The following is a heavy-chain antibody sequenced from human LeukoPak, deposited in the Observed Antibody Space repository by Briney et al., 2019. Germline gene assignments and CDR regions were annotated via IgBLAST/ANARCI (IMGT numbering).Heavy chain of an antibody. Sequence: ASVKVSCKASRYTFTGYYMHWVRQAPGQGLEWMGWINPNSGGTNYAQKFQGRVTMTRDTSISTAYMELSRLRSDDTAVYYCARDRGLRAYYFDYWGQGTLVTVSS. V-gene: IGHV1-2*02. J-gene: IGHJ4*02. CDR2: INPNSGGT. CDR1: RYTFTGYY. D-gene: IGHD3-10*01. CDR3: ARDRGLRAYYFDY.